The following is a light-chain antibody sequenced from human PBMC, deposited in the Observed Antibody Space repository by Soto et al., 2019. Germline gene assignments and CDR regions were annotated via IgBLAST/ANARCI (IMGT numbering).Light chain of an antibody. J-gene: IGLJ3*02. CDR1: SSDVGSYNL. V-gene: IGLV2-23*02. CDR2: EVS. Sequence: QSALTQPASVSGSLGQSITISCTGTSSDVGSYNLVSWYQQHPGKAPKVMIYEVSKRPSGVSNRFSGSKSGNTASLTISGLQAEDEADYYCCSCAGGSIHWVFGGGTKLTVL. CDR3: CSCAGGSIHWV.